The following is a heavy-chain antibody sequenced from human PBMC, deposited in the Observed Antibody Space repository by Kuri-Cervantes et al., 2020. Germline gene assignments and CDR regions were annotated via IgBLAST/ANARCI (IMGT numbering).Heavy chain of an antibody. CDR1: GYTFTSYH. CDR3: ERAHGEGAFDI. Sequence: SVKVSCKASGYTFTSYHINWVRQATGQGLEWMGWIIPIFGTANYAQKFQGRVTITADESTSTAYMELSSLSTADTAVYYCERAHGEGAFDIWGQGTMVTVSS. J-gene: IGHJ3*02. V-gene: IGHV1-69*13. CDR2: IIPIFGTA. D-gene: IGHD4-17*01.